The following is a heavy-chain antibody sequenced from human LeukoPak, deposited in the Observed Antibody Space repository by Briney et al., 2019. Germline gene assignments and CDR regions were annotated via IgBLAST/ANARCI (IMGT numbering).Heavy chain of an antibody. Sequence: PGGSLRLSCAASGFTFSSYGMHWVRQAPGKGLEWVAFIRYDGSNKYYADSVKGRFTISRDNSKNTLYLQMNSLRAEDTAVYYCAKDGETYCSSTSCYGYFDLWGRGTLVTVSS. CDR1: GFTFSSYG. CDR3: AKDGETYCSSTSCYGYFDL. J-gene: IGHJ2*01. D-gene: IGHD2-2*01. CDR2: IRYDGSNK. V-gene: IGHV3-30*02.